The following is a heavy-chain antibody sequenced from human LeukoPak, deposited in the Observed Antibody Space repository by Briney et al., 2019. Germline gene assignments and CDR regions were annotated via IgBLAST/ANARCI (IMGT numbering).Heavy chain of an antibody. J-gene: IGHJ6*03. CDR2: IYYSGST. CDR1: GGSISSSSYY. CDR3: ARHAAGPPRYYYYYYMDV. Sequence: PSETLSLTCTVSGGSISSSSYYWGWIRQPPGKGLGWIGSIYYSGSTYYNPSLKSRVTISVDTSKNQFSLKLSSVTAADTAVYYCARHAAGPPRYYYYYYMDVWGKGTTVTVSS. V-gene: IGHV4-39*01. D-gene: IGHD6-13*01.